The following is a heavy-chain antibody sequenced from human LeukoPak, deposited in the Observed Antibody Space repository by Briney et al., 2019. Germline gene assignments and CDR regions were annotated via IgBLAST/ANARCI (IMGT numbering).Heavy chain of an antibody. Sequence: SETLSLTCTVSGGPISSYYWSWIRQPAGKGLEWIGRIYTSGSTNYNPSLKSRVTMSVDTSKNQFSLKLSSVTAADTAVYYCARAGENNWNDAGSDAFDIWGQGTMVTVSS. V-gene: IGHV4-4*07. CDR1: GGPISSYY. CDR2: IYTSGST. CDR3: ARAGENNWNDAGSDAFDI. D-gene: IGHD1-20*01. J-gene: IGHJ3*02.